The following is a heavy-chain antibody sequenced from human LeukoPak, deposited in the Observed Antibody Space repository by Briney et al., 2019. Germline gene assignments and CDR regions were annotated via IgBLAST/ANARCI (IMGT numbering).Heavy chain of an antibody. D-gene: IGHD6-13*01. Sequence: GGSLRLSCAASGFTFSDYYMSWIRQAPGKGLEWVSYISSGGSTIYYADSVKGRFTISRDNAKNSLYLQMNSLRAEDTAVYYCARDSAAAGRYYYFDYWGQGTLVTVSS. V-gene: IGHV3-11*04. CDR3: ARDSAAAGRYYYFDY. CDR1: GFTFSDYY. CDR2: ISSGGSTI. J-gene: IGHJ4*02.